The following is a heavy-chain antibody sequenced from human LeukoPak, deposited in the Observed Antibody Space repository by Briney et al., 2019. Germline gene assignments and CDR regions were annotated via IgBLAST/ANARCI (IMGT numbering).Heavy chain of an antibody. V-gene: IGHV1-58*01. D-gene: IGHD2-15*01. CDR3: AAPGGGYCSGGSCYGRPSTYNWFDP. J-gene: IGHJ5*02. CDR1: GFTFTSSA. CDR2: IFVGSGNT. Sequence: SVKVSCKASGFTFTSSAVQWVRQARGQRLEWIGWIFVGSGNTNYAQKFQERVTITRDMSTSTAYMELSSLRSEDTAVYYCAAPGGGYCSGGSCYGRPSTYNWFDPWGQGTLVTVSS.